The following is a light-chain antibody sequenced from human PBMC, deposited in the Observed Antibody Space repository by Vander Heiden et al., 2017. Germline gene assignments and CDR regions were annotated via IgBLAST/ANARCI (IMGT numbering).Light chain of an antibody. Sequence: DIQMTQSPSSLSASVGDRVTITCRASQSISSDLIWYQQNPGKAPNLLIYGASSLQSGVPSRFSGSGSGTDFTLTISSLQPEDFAIYYCQQSYSTPLTFGGGTTVEIK. CDR1: QSISSD. V-gene: IGKV1-39*01. J-gene: IGKJ4*01. CDR2: GAS. CDR3: QQSYSTPLT.